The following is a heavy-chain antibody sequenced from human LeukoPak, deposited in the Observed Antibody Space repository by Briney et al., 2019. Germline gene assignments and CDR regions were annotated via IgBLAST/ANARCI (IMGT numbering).Heavy chain of an antibody. Sequence: SETLSLTCAISGYSISSGYYWGWIRQPPGKGLEWIGSAYHSGSTYYNPSLKSRVTISVDTSRNQFSLKLTSVTAADTAVYYCARTPFCSSASCSRFEPWGQGTLVTVSS. CDR2: AYHSGST. D-gene: IGHD2-2*01. J-gene: IGHJ5*02. CDR1: GYSISSGYY. CDR3: ARTPFCSSASCSRFEP. V-gene: IGHV4-38-2*01.